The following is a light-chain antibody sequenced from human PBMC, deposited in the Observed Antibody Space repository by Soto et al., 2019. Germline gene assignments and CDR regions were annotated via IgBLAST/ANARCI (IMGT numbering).Light chain of an antibody. Sequence: QSVLTQPPSASGTPGQRVTMSCSGSSSNIGSHYVYWYQQLPGTAPKVLLYRNNKRPSGIPDRFSGSKSGTSATLGITGLQTGDEADYYCGTWDSSLSAGVLGTGTKVTAL. V-gene: IGLV1-51*02. J-gene: IGLJ1*01. CDR2: RNN. CDR3: GTWDSSLSAGV. CDR1: SSNIGSHY.